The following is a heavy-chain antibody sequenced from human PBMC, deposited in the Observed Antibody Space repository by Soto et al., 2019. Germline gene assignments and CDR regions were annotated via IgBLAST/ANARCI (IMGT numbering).Heavy chain of an antibody. CDR1: GYSFTSYW. CDR2: IYPGDSDT. Sequence: GESLKISCEGSGYSFTSYWIGWVRQMPGKGLEWRGIIYPGDSDTRYSPSFQGQVTISAAKSISTAYLQWSSLKASDTAMYYCARQLISGTKYYYMDVWGKGTTVTVSS. V-gene: IGHV5-51*01. D-gene: IGHD3-10*01. J-gene: IGHJ6*03. CDR3: ARQLISGTKYYYMDV.